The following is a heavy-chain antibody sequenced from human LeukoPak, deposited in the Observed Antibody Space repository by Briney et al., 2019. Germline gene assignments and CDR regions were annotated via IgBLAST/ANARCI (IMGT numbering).Heavy chain of an antibody. CDR2: IYTSGST. V-gene: IGHV4-4*07. Sequence: SETLSLTCTVSGGSISSYYWSWIRQPAGKGLEWIGRIYTSGSTNYNPSLKSRVTMSVDTSENQFSLKLSSVTAADTAVYYCARDMGDGYNRLPYYFDYWGQGTLVTVSS. D-gene: IGHD5-24*01. CDR3: ARDMGDGYNRLPYYFDY. CDR1: GGSISSYY. J-gene: IGHJ4*02.